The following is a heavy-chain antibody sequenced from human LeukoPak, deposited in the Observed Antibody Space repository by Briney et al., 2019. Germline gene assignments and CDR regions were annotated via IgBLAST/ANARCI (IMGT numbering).Heavy chain of an antibody. CDR2: ISYDGSNK. J-gene: IGHJ4*02. CDR3: ARGMADTAMVMNY. CDR1: GFTFSSYA. V-gene: IGHV3-30-3*01. Sequence: GRSLRLSCAASGFTFSSYAMHWVRQAPGKGLEWVAVISYDGSNKYYADSVKGRFTVSRDNSKNTLYLQMNSLRAEDTVVYYCARGMADTAMVMNYWGQGTLVTVSS. D-gene: IGHD5-18*01.